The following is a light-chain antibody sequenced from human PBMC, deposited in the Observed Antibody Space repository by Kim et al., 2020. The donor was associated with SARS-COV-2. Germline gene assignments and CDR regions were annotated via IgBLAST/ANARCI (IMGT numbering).Light chain of an antibody. Sequence: EIVLTQSPGTLSLSPGERATLSCRASQSVSSTYLAWYQQKPGQSPRLLIYGASTRATDIPDRFSGSGSGTDFTLTITRLEPEDSAVYYCQQYGSSFHYIFGQGTKLEI. CDR1: QSVSSTY. J-gene: IGKJ2*01. CDR2: GAS. CDR3: QQYGSSFHYI. V-gene: IGKV3-20*01.